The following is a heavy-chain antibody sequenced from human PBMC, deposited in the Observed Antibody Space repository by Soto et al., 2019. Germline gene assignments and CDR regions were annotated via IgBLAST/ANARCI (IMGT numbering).Heavy chain of an antibody. V-gene: IGHV3-49*03. CDR1: GFTFGDYA. D-gene: IGHD3-3*01. CDR3: TSTIFGVVIPGGYYYGMDV. J-gene: IGHJ6*02. CDR2: IRSKVYGGTT. Sequence: GGSLRLSCIASGFTFGDYAMSWFRQAPGKGLEWVGFIRSKVYGGTTEYAASVKGRFTISRDDSISIAYLQMNSLKTEDTAVYYCTSTIFGVVIPGGYYYGMDVWGQGTTVTVAS.